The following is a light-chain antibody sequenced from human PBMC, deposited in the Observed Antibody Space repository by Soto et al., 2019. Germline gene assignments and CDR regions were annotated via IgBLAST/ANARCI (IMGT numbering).Light chain of an antibody. CDR3: QQYNSYSPGGCT. V-gene: IGKV1-5*01. CDR1: QSISSW. Sequence: DIQMTQSPSTLSASVGDRVTITCRASQSISSWLAWYQQKPGKAPKLLIYDASSLESGVPSRFSGSGSGTEFTLTISSLQPDDFATYYCQQYNSYSPGGCTVGQGTKLEIK. J-gene: IGKJ2*02. CDR2: DAS.